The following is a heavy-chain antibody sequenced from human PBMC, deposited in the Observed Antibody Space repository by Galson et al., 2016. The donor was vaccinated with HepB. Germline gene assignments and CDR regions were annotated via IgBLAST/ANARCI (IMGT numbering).Heavy chain of an antibody. Sequence: ETLSLTCTVSGDSLIHYYWGWIRQPPGKGLEWIGHIYYNGHTNYNLSLTSRLSMSVDTSSNQFSLKLSSVTAADTAVYYCGRWNEGLDYWGQGTLVSVSS. J-gene: IGHJ4*02. CDR1: GDSLIHYY. CDR2: IYYNGHT. V-gene: IGHV4-59*01. D-gene: IGHD1-1*01. CDR3: GRWNEGLDY.